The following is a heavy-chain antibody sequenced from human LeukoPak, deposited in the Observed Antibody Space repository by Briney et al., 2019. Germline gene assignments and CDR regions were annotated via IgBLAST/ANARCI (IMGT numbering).Heavy chain of an antibody. Sequence: PGGSLRLSCAASGFTFSNYAINWVRQAPGKGLEWISTISSSGVTTYYADSVKGRFTISRDNSKNTLYLQMNSLRAEDTAVYYCAKRRGLELLYYYYMDVWGKGTTVTVSS. CDR1: GFTFSNYA. J-gene: IGHJ6*03. CDR2: ISSSGVTT. D-gene: IGHD1-7*01. CDR3: AKRRGLELLYYYYMDV. V-gene: IGHV3-23*01.